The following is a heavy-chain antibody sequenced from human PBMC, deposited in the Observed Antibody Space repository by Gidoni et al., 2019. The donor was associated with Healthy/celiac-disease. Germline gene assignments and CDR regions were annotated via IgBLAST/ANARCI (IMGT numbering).Heavy chain of an antibody. V-gene: IGHV3-23*01. CDR1: GFTFSSYA. D-gene: IGHD3-10*01. J-gene: IGHJ4*02. Sequence: EVQLLESGGGLVQPGGSLRLSCAASGFTFSSYAMSWVRQAPGKGLEWVSAISGSGGSTYYADSAKGRFTISRDNSKNTLYLQMNSLRAEDTAVYYWAKSVLLWFGELFLGVGAFDYWGQGTLVTVSS. CDR3: AKSVLLWFGELFLGVGAFDY. CDR2: ISGSGGST.